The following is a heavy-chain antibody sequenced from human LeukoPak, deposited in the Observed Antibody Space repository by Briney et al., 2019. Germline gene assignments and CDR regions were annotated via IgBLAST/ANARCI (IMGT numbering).Heavy chain of an antibody. V-gene: IGHV3-30*03. Sequence: SGGSLRLSCAAPGFTFSTYDMHWVRQAPGKGLEWVAVISYDGSNKYYADSVKGRFTISRDNSKNTLYLQMNSLRAEDTAVYYCARKEMAPNWGQGTLVTVSS. CDR3: ARKEMAPN. D-gene: IGHD5-24*01. CDR2: ISYDGSNK. J-gene: IGHJ4*02. CDR1: GFTFSTYD.